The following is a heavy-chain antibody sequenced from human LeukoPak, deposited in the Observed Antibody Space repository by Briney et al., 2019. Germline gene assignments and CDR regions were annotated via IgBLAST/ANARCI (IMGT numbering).Heavy chain of an antibody. CDR2: ISGSGDNT. J-gene: IGHJ4*02. V-gene: IGHV3-23*01. CDR3: ANARAAADY. Sequence: GGSLRLSCAASGFTFSSYAMSWVRQAPGRGLEWVSAISGSGDNTYYADSVKGRFTISRDNSKNTLYLQMNSLRAGDTAVYYCANARAAADYWGQGTLVTVSS. D-gene: IGHD6-13*01. CDR1: GFTFSSYA.